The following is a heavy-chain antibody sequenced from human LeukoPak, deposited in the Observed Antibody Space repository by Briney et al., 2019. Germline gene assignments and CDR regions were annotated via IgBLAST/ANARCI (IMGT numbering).Heavy chain of an antibody. V-gene: IGHV3-33*01. CDR1: GFTFSSYG. D-gene: IGHD3-10*01. CDR2: IWFDGNKK. CDR3: ARAYYHASGGAFGMDV. Sequence: GGSLRHSCAASGFTFSSYGMHWVRQAPGKGLEWVALIWFDGNKKDYVDSVKGRSTISRDNSKKTLYLQMNSLRAEDTALYYCARAYYHASGGAFGMDVWGQGTTVTVSS. J-gene: IGHJ6*02.